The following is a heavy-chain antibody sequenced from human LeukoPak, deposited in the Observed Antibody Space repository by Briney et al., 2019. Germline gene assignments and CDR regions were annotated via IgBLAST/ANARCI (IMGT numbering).Heavy chain of an antibody. J-gene: IGHJ6*03. V-gene: IGHV3-7*04. D-gene: IGHD6-13*01. CDR3: ARGAVYSSSWYKFYYYYMDV. Sequence: PGGSLRLSCAASGFTFSSYWMSWVRQAPGKGLEWVANIKQDGSEKYYVDSVKGRFTISRDNAKNSLYLQMNSLRAEDTAVYYCARGAVYSSSWYKFYYYYMDVWGKGTTVTISS. CDR2: IKQDGSEK. CDR1: GFTFSSYW.